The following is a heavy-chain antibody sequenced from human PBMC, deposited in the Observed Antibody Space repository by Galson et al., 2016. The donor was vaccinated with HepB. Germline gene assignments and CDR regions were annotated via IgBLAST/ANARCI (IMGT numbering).Heavy chain of an antibody. Sequence: SLRLSCAASGFKFEDSPISWFRQTPGKGLEWVGFIRSKFFGATKQYAASVKGRFTISRGDDRAIVYLEMSSLQIDDAGMYFCARNYYDSSVPTSWGQGTPVAVSS. CDR2: IRSKFFGATK. CDR1: GFKFEDSP. CDR3: ARNYYDSSVPTS. J-gene: IGHJ5*02. D-gene: IGHD3-22*01. V-gene: IGHV3-49*03.